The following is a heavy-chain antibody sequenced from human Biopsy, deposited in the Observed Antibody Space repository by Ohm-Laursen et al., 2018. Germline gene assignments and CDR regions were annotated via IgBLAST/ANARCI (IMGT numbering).Heavy chain of an antibody. V-gene: IGHV4-61*01. CDR3: ARGIAVVRSLDV. CDR1: GDSVSSGSFY. D-gene: IGHD5-18*01. J-gene: IGHJ6*02. Sequence: SDTLSLTCTVSGDSVSSGSFYWTWIRQPPGKGLEWIGYIYSSGSTNYNPSLKSRATISLDTSRNQVSLRLSSVTAADTAVYYCARGIAVVRSLDVWGQGTTVAVSS. CDR2: IYSSGST.